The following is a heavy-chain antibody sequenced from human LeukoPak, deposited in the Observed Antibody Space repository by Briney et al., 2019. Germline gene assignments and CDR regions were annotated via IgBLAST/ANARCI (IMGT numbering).Heavy chain of an antibody. CDR2: IISNGGST. Sequence: GGSVRLSCSVSGFIFSNYAMHGVRQAPGKGLEYVSVIISNGGSTYYADSMKGRFTISRDNSKNTLYLQMSSLRAEDTAVYYCVKIYNYDSSGPFDYWGQGTPVTVSS. V-gene: IGHV3-64D*06. CDR1: GFIFSNYA. J-gene: IGHJ4*02. D-gene: IGHD3-22*01. CDR3: VKIYNYDSSGPFDY.